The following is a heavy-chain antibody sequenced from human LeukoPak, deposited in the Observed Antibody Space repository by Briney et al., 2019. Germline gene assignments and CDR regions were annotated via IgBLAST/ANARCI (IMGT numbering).Heavy chain of an antibody. J-gene: IGHJ4*02. V-gene: IGHV3-13*03. CDR1: GFTFSRYD. CDR3: ARVRGGNGDSGGSFDY. D-gene: IGHD4-17*01. CDR2: IGVAGDT. Sequence: PGGSLRLSCAACGFTFSRYDIHWVRQLTGKGLEWVSCIGVAGDTDYPGSVRGHFSISRENAKNSLYLQMNSLKAGATAVYYCARVRGGNGDSGGSFDYWGQGTLVTVSS.